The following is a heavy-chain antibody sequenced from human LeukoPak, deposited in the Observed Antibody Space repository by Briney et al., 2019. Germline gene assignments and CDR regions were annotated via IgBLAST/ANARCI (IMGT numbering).Heavy chain of an antibody. J-gene: IGHJ1*01. CDR3: ARDLNMVVGPVHH. V-gene: IGHV3-33*01. D-gene: IGHD2-2*01. CDR2: IWYDGSKK. CDR1: GFTFSTYG. Sequence: GGSLRLSCAASGFTFSTYGMHWVRQAPGKGLEWVSLIWYDGSKKYYADSVKGRFTISRDNSKNTLYLQMNSLRAEDTAVYYCARDLNMVVGPVHHWGQGTLVTVSS.